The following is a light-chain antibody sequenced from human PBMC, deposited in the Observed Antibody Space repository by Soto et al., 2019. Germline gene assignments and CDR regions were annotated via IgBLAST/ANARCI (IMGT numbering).Light chain of an antibody. CDR3: QQRGNWPPGFT. J-gene: IGKJ3*01. CDR2: DTS. Sequence: EIVLTQSPGTLSLSPGERATLSCRASQIFSSNYLAWYQQKPGQAPRLLIYDTSNRATGIPARFSGSGSGTDFTLTISSLEPEDFAVYYCQQRGNWPPGFTFGPGTKVDIK. CDR1: QIFSSNY. V-gene: IGKV3-11*01.